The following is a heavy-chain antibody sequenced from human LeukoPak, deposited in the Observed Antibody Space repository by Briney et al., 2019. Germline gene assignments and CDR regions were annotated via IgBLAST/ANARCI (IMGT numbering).Heavy chain of an antibody. CDR2: IYYSGIT. Sequence: SETLSLTCTVSGGSISNSDSYWGWIRQPPGKGLEWIGSIYYSGITYYNPSLKSRVTISVDTSKNQFSLKLSSVTAADTAVYYCARLVDYYDSSGFYYWGQGTLVTVSS. CDR3: ARLVDYYDSSGFYY. D-gene: IGHD3-22*01. V-gene: IGHV4-39*01. CDR1: GGSISNSDSY. J-gene: IGHJ4*02.